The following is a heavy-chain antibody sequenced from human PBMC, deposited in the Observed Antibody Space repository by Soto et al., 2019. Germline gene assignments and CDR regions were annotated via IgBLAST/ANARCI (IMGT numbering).Heavy chain of an antibody. Sequence: QVQLVQSGAEVKKPGSSVKVSCKASGGTFIDYGITWVRQAPGQGLEWMGGIIPLFGTTNYALKFQGRVSITADISTTTSYMELTSLTSEDTAIYYCARRHSGSYFRFDPWGQGTLVTVSS. J-gene: IGHJ5*02. CDR3: ARRHSGSYFRFDP. V-gene: IGHV1-69*06. CDR1: GGTFIDYG. D-gene: IGHD1-26*01. CDR2: IIPLFGTT.